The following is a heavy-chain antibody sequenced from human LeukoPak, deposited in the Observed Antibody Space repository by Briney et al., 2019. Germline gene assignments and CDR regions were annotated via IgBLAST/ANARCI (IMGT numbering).Heavy chain of an antibody. Sequence: SETLSLTCTVSGGSISSYYWGWIRQPPGKGLEWIGYIYSSGITNYNPSLKSRVTISVDTSKNQFSLKLSSVTAADTAVYHCARLSSGWPFDYWGQGTLVTVSS. CDR2: IYSSGIT. J-gene: IGHJ4*02. D-gene: IGHD6-19*01. CDR1: GGSISSYY. V-gene: IGHV4-59*08. CDR3: ARLSSGWPFDY.